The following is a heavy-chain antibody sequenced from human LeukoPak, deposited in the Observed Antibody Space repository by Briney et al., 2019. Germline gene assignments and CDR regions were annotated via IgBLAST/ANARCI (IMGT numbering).Heavy chain of an antibody. CDR1: GFTFSSYW. CDR3: ARTQADDAFDI. D-gene: IGHD6-13*01. V-gene: IGHV3-74*01. J-gene: IGHJ3*02. Sequence: GGSLRLSCAASGFTFSSYWMHWVRQAPGKGLVWVSRINTDGSSTSYADSVKGRFTISGDNAKNTLYLQMNSLRAEDTAVYYCARTQADDAFDIWGQGTMVTVSS. CDR2: INTDGSST.